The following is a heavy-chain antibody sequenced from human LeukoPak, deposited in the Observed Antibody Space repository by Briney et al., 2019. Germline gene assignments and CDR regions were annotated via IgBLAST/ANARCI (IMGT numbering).Heavy chain of an antibody. CDR3: ARLVGASHHYYYYGMDV. CDR2: IYYSGST. D-gene: IGHD1-26*01. V-gene: IGHV4-59*12. CDR1: GGSISSYY. Sequence: PSETLSLTCTVSGGSISSYYWSWIRQPPGKGLEWLGYIYYSGSTNYNPSLKSRVTISVDTSKNQFSLKLSSVTAADTAVYYCARLVGASHHYYYYGMDVWGQGTTVTVSS. J-gene: IGHJ6*02.